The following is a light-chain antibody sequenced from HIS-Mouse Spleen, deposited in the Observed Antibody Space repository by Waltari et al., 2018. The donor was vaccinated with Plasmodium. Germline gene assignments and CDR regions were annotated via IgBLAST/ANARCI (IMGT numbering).Light chain of an antibody. CDR2: EDS. Sequence: SYELTQPPSVSVSPGQTARITCSGDALTKKYAYWSQQKSGQAPAVVIYEDSKRPYGIPERFSGSSSGTMATLTISGAQVEDEADYYCYSTDSSGNHRVFGGGTKLTVL. CDR1: ALTKKY. V-gene: IGLV3-10*01. J-gene: IGLJ3*02. CDR3: YSTDSSGNHRV.